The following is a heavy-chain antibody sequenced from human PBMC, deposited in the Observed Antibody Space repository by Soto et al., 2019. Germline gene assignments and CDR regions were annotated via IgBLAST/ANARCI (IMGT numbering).Heavy chain of an antibody. Sequence: ASVQVSCKPSGYSFTDYHIHWGRQAPGQGLEWLGRINPKSGGTNYAQKFQGRVTMTRDTSISTAYMELSRLRSDDTAVYYCARPGRVYSSSWSPTGPFDYWGQGTLVTVSS. J-gene: IGHJ4*02. V-gene: IGHV1-2*06. CDR2: INPKSGGT. CDR3: ARPGRVYSSSWSPTGPFDY. D-gene: IGHD6-13*01. CDR1: GYSFTDYH.